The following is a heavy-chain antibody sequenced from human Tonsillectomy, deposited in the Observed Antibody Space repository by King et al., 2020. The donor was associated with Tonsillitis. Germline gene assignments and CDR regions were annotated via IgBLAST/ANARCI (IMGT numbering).Heavy chain of an antibody. CDR1: GYTFSSYG. Sequence: VQLVESGGEVKKPGASVKVSCKASGYTFSSYGFSWMRQAPGQGLEWMGWISAYNGITNYAQKFQGRVAVTIDPATTTAFTELRSLTSDDTAVYYCARSRETVLRYFDWLFDFWGQGTLVTVSS. V-gene: IGHV1-18*01. CDR3: ARSRETVLRYFDWLFDF. D-gene: IGHD3-9*01. J-gene: IGHJ4*02. CDR2: ISAYNGIT.